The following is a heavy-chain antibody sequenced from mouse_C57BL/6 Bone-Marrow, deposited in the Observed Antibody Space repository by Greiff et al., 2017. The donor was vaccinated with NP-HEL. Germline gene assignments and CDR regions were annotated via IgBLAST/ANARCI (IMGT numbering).Heavy chain of an antibody. V-gene: IGHV3-6*01. Sequence: VQLQQSGPGLVKPSQSLSLTCSVTGYSITSGYYWNWIRQFPGNKLEWMGYISYDGSNNYNPSLKNRISITRDTSKNQFFLKLNSVTTEDTATYYCARGDDAWFAYWGQGTLVTVSA. J-gene: IGHJ3*01. CDR1: GYSITSGYY. CDR3: ARGDDAWFAY. CDR2: ISYDGSN. D-gene: IGHD2-3*01.